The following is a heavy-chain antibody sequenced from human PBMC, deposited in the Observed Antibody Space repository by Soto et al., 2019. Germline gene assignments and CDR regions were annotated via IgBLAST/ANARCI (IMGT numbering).Heavy chain of an antibody. D-gene: IGHD6-13*01. CDR3: ARVAGRGIVAASTISRYGMDV. Sequence: AESLQISCKGSGYSFTSYWIGWVRQMPGKGLEWMGIIYPGDSDTRYSPSFQGQVTISADKSISTAYLQWSSLKASDTAMYYCARVAGRGIVAASTISRYGMDVCGQGTTVTGSS. CDR2: IYPGDSDT. CDR1: GYSFTSYW. V-gene: IGHV5-51*01. J-gene: IGHJ6*02.